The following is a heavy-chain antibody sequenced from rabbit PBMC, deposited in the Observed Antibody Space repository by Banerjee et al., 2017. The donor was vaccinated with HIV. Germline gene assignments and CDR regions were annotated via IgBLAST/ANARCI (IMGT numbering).Heavy chain of an antibody. Sequence: QSLEESGGDLVKPEGSLTLTCTASGFSFSSNYWMSWVRQAPGKGLEWIACIYTSSGNTYYASWAKGRFTISRTSSTTVTLQMTSLTAADTATYFCVRDSYVLWGPGTLVTVS. V-gene: IGHV1S40*01. CDR1: GFSFSSNYW. D-gene: IGHD6-1*01. J-gene: IGHJ4*01. CDR3: VRDSYVL. CDR2: IYTSSGNT.